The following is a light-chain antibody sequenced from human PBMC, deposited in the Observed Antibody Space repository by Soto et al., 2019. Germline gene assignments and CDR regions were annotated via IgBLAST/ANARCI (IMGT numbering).Light chain of an antibody. V-gene: IGLV9-49*01. Sequence: QSALTQPPSASASLGASVTLTCTLSSGYSNYKVDWYQQRPGKGPRFVMRVGTGGIVGSKGDGIPDRFSVFGSGLNRYLTIKNIQEEDESDYHCGADHGSGSNFVVFGGGTKLTVL. J-gene: IGLJ2*01. CDR3: GADHGSGSNFVV. CDR1: SGYSNYK. CDR2: VGTGGIVG.